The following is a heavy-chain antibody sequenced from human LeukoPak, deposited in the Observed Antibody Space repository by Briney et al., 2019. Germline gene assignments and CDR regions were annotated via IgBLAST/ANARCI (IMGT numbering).Heavy chain of an antibody. CDR2: ISHTDTI. Sequence: SETLSLTCTVSGGSVSSYYWNWVRQTPGKGLEWIGYISHTDTIAYGPSLRSRVTMSLDTSMNQFSLKLQSVTAADTGVYFCARGYCGHEICSVFPSWGQGILVTVSS. D-gene: IGHD2-21*01. CDR3: ARGYCGHEICSVFPS. V-gene: IGHV4-59*02. J-gene: IGHJ5*02. CDR1: GGSVSSYY.